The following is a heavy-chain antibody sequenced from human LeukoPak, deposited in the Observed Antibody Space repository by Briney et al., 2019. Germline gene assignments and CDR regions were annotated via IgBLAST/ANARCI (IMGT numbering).Heavy chain of an antibody. D-gene: IGHD3-10*01. CDR1: GGSISSSSYY. CDR3: ARMVRGRGYYFYYMDV. Sequence: SETLSLTCTVSGGSISSSSYYWGWIRQSPGKELEWIGSIYYSGSTYYNPSLKSRVTISVDTSKNEFSLKLSSVTAADTAVYSCARMVRGRGYYFYYMDVWGKGTTVTVSS. V-gene: IGHV4-39*01. J-gene: IGHJ6*03. CDR2: IYYSGST.